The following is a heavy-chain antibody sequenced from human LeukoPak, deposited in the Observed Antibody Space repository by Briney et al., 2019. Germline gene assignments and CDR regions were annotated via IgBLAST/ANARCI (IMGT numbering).Heavy chain of an antibody. D-gene: IGHD3-10*01. CDR3: AKDGGSYYFDY. V-gene: IGHV1-2*02. J-gene: IGHJ4*02. CDR1: GYTFTSYY. CDR2: INPNSGGT. Sequence: ASVKVSCKASGYTFTSYYMHWVRQAPGQGLEWMGWINPNSGGTNYAQKFQGRVTMTRDTSSSTAYMELSRLRSDDTAMYYCAKDGGSYYFDYWGQGTLVTVSS.